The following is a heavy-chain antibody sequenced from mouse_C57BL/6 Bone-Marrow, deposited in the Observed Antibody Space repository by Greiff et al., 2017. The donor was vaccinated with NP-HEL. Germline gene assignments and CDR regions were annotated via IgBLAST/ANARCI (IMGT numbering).Heavy chain of an antibody. V-gene: IGHV1-39*01. J-gene: IGHJ1*03. CDR2: INPNFGST. Sequence: EVQLQESGPELVKPGASVKISCKASGYSFTNYYMNWVKQSNGKSLEWIGVINPNFGSTSYNQKFKGKATLTADKSSSTAYMQLNSLTSEDSAVYYWSRWGDGARKYVDVWGTGTTVTVSS. CDR3: SRWGDGARKYVDV. CDR1: GYSFTNYY. D-gene: IGHD2-13*01.